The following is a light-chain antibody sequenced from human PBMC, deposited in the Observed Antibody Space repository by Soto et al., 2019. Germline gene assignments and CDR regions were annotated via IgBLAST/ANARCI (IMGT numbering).Light chain of an antibody. J-gene: IGKJ1*01. CDR1: QTISSW. Sequence: DGQMTQSPSTLSAYVGDRVTITCRASQTISSWLAWYQQKPGKAPKLLIYKASTLKSGVPSRFSGSGSGTEFTLTISSLQPDDFATYYCQHYNSYSEAFGQGGKADI. V-gene: IGKV1-5*03. CDR3: QHYNSYSEA. CDR2: KAS.